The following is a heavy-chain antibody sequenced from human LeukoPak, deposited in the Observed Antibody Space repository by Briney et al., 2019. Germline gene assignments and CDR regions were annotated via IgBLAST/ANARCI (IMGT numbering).Heavy chain of an antibody. CDR2: VSADNGDT. Sequence: ASVRVSCKASAYRFTRYGISWVRQAPGQGLEWMGWVSADNGDTNYAQKLQGRVTMTTDTSTSTVHMELRSLRSDDTAVYYCARHGGVGPKWDYFDYWGQGTLVTVSS. D-gene: IGHD3-16*01. J-gene: IGHJ4*02. V-gene: IGHV1-18*01. CDR3: ARHGGVGPKWDYFDY. CDR1: AYRFTRYG.